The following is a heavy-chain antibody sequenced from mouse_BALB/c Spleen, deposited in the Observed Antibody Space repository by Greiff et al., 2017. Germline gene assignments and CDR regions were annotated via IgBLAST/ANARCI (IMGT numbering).Heavy chain of an antibody. V-gene: IGHV1-54*02. CDR1: GYAFTNYL. CDR2: INPGSGGT. D-gene: IGHD1-2*01. J-gene: IGHJ4*01. CDR3: ARWGPLRLRSAMDY. Sequence: VQLQQSGAELVRPGTSVKVSCKASGYAFTNYLIEWVKQRPGQGLEWIGVINPGSGGTNYNEKFKGKATLTADKSSNTAYLQLSSLTSEDTAVYYCARWGPLRLRSAMDYWGQGTSVTVSS.